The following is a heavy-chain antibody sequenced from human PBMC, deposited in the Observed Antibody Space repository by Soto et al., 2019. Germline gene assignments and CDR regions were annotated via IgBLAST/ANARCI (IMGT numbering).Heavy chain of an antibody. CDR3: ARDRERITMVRGVIMFDY. CDR1: GFTFSSYS. J-gene: IGHJ4*02. V-gene: IGHV3-21*01. D-gene: IGHD3-10*01. Sequence: GGSLRLSCAASGFTFSSYSMNWVRQAPGKGLEWVSSISSSSSYIYYADSVKGRFTISRDNAKNSLYLQMNSLRAEDTAVYYCARDRERITMVRGVIMFDYWAQGTLVTVSS. CDR2: ISSSSSYI.